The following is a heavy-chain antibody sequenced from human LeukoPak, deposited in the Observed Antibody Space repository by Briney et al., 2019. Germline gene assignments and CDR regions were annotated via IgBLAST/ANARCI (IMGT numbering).Heavy chain of an antibody. CDR3: ARVVGAKWRAFDY. D-gene: IGHD1-26*01. Sequence: GGSLRLSCAASGFTFSSYAMHWVRQAPGKGLEWVAVISYDGSNKYYADSVKGRFTISRDNSKNTLYLQMNSLRAEDTAVYYCARVVGAKWRAFDYWGQGTLVTVSS. J-gene: IGHJ4*02. V-gene: IGHV3-30-3*01. CDR1: GFTFSSYA. CDR2: ISYDGSNK.